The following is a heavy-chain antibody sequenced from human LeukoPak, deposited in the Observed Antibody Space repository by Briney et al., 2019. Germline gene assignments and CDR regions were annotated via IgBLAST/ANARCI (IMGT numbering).Heavy chain of an antibody. CDR2: ISAYNGNT. D-gene: IGHD3-10*01. Sequence: ASVKVSCKASGYTFTSYGISWVRQAPGQGLEWMGWISAYNGNTNYAQKLQGRVTMTTDTSTSTAYMELRSLRSDDTAVYYCARVLGITMVRGVIPDAFDIWGQGTMVTVSS. V-gene: IGHV1-18*01. CDR3: ARVLGITMVRGVIPDAFDI. CDR1: GYTFTSYG. J-gene: IGHJ3*02.